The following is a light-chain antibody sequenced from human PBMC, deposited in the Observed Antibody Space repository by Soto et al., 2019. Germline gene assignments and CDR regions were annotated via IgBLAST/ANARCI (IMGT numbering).Light chain of an antibody. V-gene: IGKV3-20*01. J-gene: IGKJ4*01. CDR1: QSVSSRN. CDR2: GAS. CDR3: QQYGSSPLT. Sequence: EIVLTQSPGTLSLSPGERATLSCRASQSVSSRNLAWYQQKPGQAPTLLIYGASSRATGIPDRFSGSGSGTDFTLTISRLEPEDFAVYYCQQYGSSPLTFGGGTKVEIK.